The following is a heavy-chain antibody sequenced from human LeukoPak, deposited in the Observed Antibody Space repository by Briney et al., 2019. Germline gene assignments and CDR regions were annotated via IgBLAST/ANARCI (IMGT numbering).Heavy chain of an antibody. CDR1: GFTFSSYG. J-gene: IGHJ4*02. D-gene: IGHD3-9*01. CDR3: AKDSTTYYDILTGYPGY. V-gene: IGHV3-30*18. CDR2: ISYDGSNK. Sequence: GGSLRLSCAASGFTFSSYGMHWVRQAPGKGLEWVAVISYDGSNKYYADSVKGRFTISGDNSKNTLYLQMNSLRAEDTAVYYCAKDSTTYYDILTGYPGYWGQGTLVTVSS.